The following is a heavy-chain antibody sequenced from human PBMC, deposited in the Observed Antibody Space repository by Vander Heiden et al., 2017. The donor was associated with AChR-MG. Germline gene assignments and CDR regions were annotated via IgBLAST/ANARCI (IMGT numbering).Heavy chain of an antibody. V-gene: IGHV4-31*03. CDR1: GGSISSGGYY. Sequence: QVQLQESGPGLVKPSQTLSLTCTVSGGSISSGGYYWSWIRQHPGKGLEWIGYIYYSGSTYYNPSLESRVTISVDTSKNQFSLKLSSVTAADTAVYYCARAGLPYYYYYYMDVWGKGTTVTVSS. J-gene: IGHJ6*03. CDR3: ARAGLPYYYYYYMDV. CDR2: IYYSGST.